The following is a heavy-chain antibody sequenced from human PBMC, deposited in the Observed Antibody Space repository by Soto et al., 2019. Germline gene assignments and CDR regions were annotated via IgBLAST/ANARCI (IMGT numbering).Heavy chain of an antibody. CDR1: GFSLRTSGVG. Sequence: QITLKESGPTLVKPTQTLTLTCTFSGFSLRTSGVGVGWIRQPPGKALEWLALSYWDDEELYSPSLKSRLTITKDTSKSQVVLTMTNMDPVDTATYYCAHSPFSSGWYLTGRFDSWGQGTLVTVSS. J-gene: IGHJ4*02. V-gene: IGHV2-5*02. CDR3: AHSPFSSGWYLTGRFDS. CDR2: SYWDDEE. D-gene: IGHD6-19*01.